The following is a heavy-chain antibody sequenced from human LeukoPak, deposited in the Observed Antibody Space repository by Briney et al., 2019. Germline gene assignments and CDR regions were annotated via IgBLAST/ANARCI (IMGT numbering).Heavy chain of an antibody. D-gene: IGHD2-2*01. CDR3: ARTPYCSSTSCYPNWFDP. CDR1: GGSLSSSSSY. CDR2: IYYSGST. J-gene: IGHJ5*02. V-gene: IGHV4-39*01. Sequence: SETLSPTCTVSGGSLSSSSSYWGWIRQPPGKGLEWIGSIYYSGSTYYIPSLKSRVTISVDTSKNQFSLKLSSVTAAETAVFYCARTPYCSSTSCYPNWFDPWAREPWSPSPQ.